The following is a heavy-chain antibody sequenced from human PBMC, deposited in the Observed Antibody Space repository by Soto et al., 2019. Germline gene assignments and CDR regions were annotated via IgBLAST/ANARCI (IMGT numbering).Heavy chain of an antibody. D-gene: IGHD3-3*01. Sequence: LSETLSLTCRVFCGSIISSSHYWGLIRQAPGKGLEWIGSMSYSGSAYYNPSLKSRVTRFLDRSKNQVSLKLTSVTAADTAMYYCARGHGGITXFGAPGHFDYWGQGTRVTVSS. CDR2: MSYSGSA. V-gene: IGHV4-39*01. J-gene: IGHJ4*02. CDR3: ARGHGGITXFGAPGHFDY. CDR1: CGSIISSSHY.